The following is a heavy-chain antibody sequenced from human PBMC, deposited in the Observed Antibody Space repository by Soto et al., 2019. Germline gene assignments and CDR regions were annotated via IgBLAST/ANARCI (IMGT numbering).Heavy chain of an antibody. CDR1: GFTFSRVS. Sequence: PGGSLRLSCEASGFTFSRVSMNWVRQVPGKGLEWVASISSAGSETWYADSVKGRFIISRDNAKNSLYLQMNSLRAEDTAVYYCARDLGYYDSSGYFDYWGQGTLVTVSS. V-gene: IGHV3-21*04. D-gene: IGHD3-22*01. CDR3: ARDLGYYDSSGYFDY. CDR2: ISSAGSET. J-gene: IGHJ4*02.